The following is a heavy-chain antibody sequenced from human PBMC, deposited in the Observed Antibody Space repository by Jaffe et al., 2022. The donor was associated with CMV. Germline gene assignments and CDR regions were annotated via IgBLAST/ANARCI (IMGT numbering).Heavy chain of an antibody. CDR2: IDPSDSYT. V-gene: IGHV5-10-1*03. D-gene: IGHD3-10*01. CDR1: GYSFTSYW. CDR3: ARLSPYGSGSYYAGLTSTDSYNWFDP. Sequence: EVQLVQSGAEVKKPGESLRISCKGSGYSFTSYWISWVRQMPGKGLEWMGRIDPSDSYTNYSPSFQGHVTISADKSISTAYLQWSSLKASDTAMYYCARLSPYGSGSYYAGLTSTDSYNWFDPWGQGTLVTVSS. J-gene: IGHJ5*02.